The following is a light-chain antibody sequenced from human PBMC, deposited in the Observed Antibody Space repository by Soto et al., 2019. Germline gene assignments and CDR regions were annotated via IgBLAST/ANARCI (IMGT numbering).Light chain of an antibody. V-gene: IGLV2-23*03. CDR3: CSYAGSSTFDVV. CDR1: SSDVGSHNL. J-gene: IGLJ2*01. CDR2: EGS. Sequence: QSVLTQPASVSGSPGQSITISCTGTSSDVGSHNLVSWYQQHPGKAPKLMIFEGSKRPSGVSNRFSGSKSGNTASLTISGLQAEDEADYYCCSYAGSSTFDVVFGGGTKVTVL.